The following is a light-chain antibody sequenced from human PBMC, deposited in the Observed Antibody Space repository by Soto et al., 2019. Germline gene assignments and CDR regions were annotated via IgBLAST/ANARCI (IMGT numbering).Light chain of an antibody. J-gene: IGKJ2*01. CDR1: QSIGRS. Sequence: DIQMTQSPSTLSASVGDRVTITCRASQSIGRSLAWYQQKPGKAPKLLIFKASTLESGVPSRFSGSGSGTEFTITINSLQPDDFATYYCQQCDSSSYTFGQGTKLDIK. V-gene: IGKV1-5*03. CDR2: KAS. CDR3: QQCDSSSYT.